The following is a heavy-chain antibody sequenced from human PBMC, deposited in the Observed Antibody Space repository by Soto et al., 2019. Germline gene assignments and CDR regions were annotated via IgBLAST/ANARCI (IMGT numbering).Heavy chain of an antibody. CDR2: ISGSGGSNK. CDR3: AKDFCTRVQSGGRCYSFDY. Sequence: GGSLRLSCAASGFTFSSYAMSWVRQAPGKGLEWVSAISGSGGSNKYYADSVKGRFTISRDNSKNTLYLQVNSLRTEDTAVYYCAKDFCTRVQSGGRCYSFDYWGQGTLVTVSS. V-gene: IGHV3-23*01. J-gene: IGHJ4*02. CDR1: GFTFSSYA. D-gene: IGHD2-15*01.